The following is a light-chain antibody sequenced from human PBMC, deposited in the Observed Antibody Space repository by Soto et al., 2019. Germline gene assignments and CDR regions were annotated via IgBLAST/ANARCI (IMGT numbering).Light chain of an antibody. J-gene: IGLJ2*01. V-gene: IGLV2-14*03. CDR1: SSDVGGYNF. CDR3: SSDTSSSTHVL. CDR2: DVS. Sequence: QSALTQPASVSGSPGQSITISCTGTSSDVGGYNFVSWYQQHPGKAPKLMIYDVSNRPSGVSNRFSGSKSGNTASLTISGLQAEDEADYYCSSDTSSSTHVLFGGGTKLTVL.